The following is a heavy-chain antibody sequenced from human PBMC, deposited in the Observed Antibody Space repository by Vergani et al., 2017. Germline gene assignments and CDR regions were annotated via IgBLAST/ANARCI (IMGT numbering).Heavy chain of an antibody. CDR2: FDPEDGET. CDR1: GYTLTELS. CDR3: ARGDGMDV. Sequence: QVQLVQSGAEVKKPGASVKVSCKVSGYTLTELSMHWVRQAPGKGLEWMGGFDPEDGETIYAQKFQGRVTMTRDTSISTAYMELSRLRSDDTAVYYCARGDGMDVWGQGTTVTVSS. V-gene: IGHV1-24*01. J-gene: IGHJ6*02.